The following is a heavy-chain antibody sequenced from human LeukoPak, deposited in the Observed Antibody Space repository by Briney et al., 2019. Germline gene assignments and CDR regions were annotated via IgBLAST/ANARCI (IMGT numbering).Heavy chain of an antibody. J-gene: IGHJ4*02. CDR1: GGSFSGYY. CDR2: IYHSGST. Sequence: SETLSLTCAVYGGSFSGYYWSWIRQPPGKGLEWIGEIYHSGSTNYNPSLKSRVTISVDKSKNQFSLKLSSVTAADTAVYYCARSWAVNDFWTIDYWGQGTLVTVSS. CDR3: ARSWAVNDFWTIDY. V-gene: IGHV4-34*01. D-gene: IGHD3-3*01.